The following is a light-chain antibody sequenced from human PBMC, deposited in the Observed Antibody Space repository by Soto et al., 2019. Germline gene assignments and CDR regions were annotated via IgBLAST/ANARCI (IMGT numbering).Light chain of an antibody. CDR2: GAS. V-gene: IGKV3-20*01. J-gene: IGKJ1*01. CDR3: QQYGSSPWT. CDR1: QSVSREN. Sequence: EIVLTQSPGTLSLSPGDRATLSCRASQSVSRENLAWYQKKPGQAPRVLIYGASSRATDIPDRFSGSGSGTDFTLTISRLEPEDFAVYYCQQYGSSPWTLGQGTKVEIK.